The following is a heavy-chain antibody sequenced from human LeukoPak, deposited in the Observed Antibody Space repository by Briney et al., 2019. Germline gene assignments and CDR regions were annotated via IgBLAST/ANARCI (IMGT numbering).Heavy chain of an antibody. CDR2: TRSSGSST. Sequence: TGGSLRLSCAASGFTFSDNSMNWVRQAPGKGLEWISYTRSSGSSTYYTDSVKGRFTISRDNAKNSLYLQMSSLRAEDTAVYYCARSRSGFYFDYWGQGALVTVSS. CDR1: GFTFSDNS. CDR3: ARSRSGFYFDY. D-gene: IGHD3-9*01. V-gene: IGHV3-48*01. J-gene: IGHJ4*02.